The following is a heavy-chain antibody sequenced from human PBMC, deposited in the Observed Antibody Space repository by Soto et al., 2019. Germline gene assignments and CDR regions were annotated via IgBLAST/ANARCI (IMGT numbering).Heavy chain of an antibody. Sequence: ASVKVSCKASGYTFTSYAMHWVRQAPGQRLEWMGWINAGNGNTKYSQKFQGRVTITRDTSASTAYTELSSLRSEDTAVYYCASEQWLVKGGAFDIWGQGTMVTVS. CDR2: INAGNGNT. CDR1: GYTFTSYA. D-gene: IGHD6-19*01. V-gene: IGHV1-3*01. CDR3: ASEQWLVKGGAFDI. J-gene: IGHJ3*02.